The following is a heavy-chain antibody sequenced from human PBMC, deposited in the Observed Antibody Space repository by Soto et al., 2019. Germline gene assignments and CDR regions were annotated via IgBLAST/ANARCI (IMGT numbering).Heavy chain of an antibody. J-gene: IGHJ4*02. CDR1: GFTFSPYE. Sequence: WGSLRLSCAASGFTFSPYEMSWVRQAPGNGLEWISYISSSGSTIHYADSVKGRFSISRDNAKKSLFLQMNSLRAEDTAVYYCVREAPCSNGVCQFDYWGRGTLVTVSS. CDR2: ISSSGSTI. V-gene: IGHV3-48*03. D-gene: IGHD2-8*01. CDR3: VREAPCSNGVCQFDY.